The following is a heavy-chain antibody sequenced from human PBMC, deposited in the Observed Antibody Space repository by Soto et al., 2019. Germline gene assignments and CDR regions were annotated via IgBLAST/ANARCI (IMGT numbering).Heavy chain of an antibody. CDR3: AKDPLVSRAAAGTAEGLFFDY. J-gene: IGHJ4*02. CDR2: ISGSGGST. D-gene: IGHD6-13*01. CDR1: GFTFSSYA. V-gene: IGHV3-23*01. Sequence: VQLLESGGGLVQPGGSLRLSCAASGFTFSSYAMSWVRQAPGKGLEWVSAISGSGGSTYYADSVKGRFTISRDNSKNTLYLQMNSLRAEDTAVYYCAKDPLVSRAAAGTAEGLFFDYWGQGTLVTVSS.